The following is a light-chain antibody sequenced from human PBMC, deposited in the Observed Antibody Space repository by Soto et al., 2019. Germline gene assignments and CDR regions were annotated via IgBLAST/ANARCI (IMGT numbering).Light chain of an antibody. CDR1: QTVSSTY. V-gene: IGKV3-20*01. CDR3: QQYGSGYT. J-gene: IGKJ2*01. CDR2: GAS. Sequence: IVLTQSPGTLSLSPGETATLSCRASQTVSSTYLAWYQQKPGQAPRLLIFGASSRAPGIPDRFSGSGSGTDFTLTISRREPEAFAVYYCQQYGSGYTFGQGTKLDI.